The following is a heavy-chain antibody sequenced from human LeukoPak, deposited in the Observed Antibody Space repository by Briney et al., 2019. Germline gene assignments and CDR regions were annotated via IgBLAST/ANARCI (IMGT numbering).Heavy chain of an antibody. V-gene: IGHV1-2*02. CDR1: GYTFTGYY. CDR2: INSDSGFT. Sequence: ASVKVSCKASGYTFTGYYMNWVRQAPGQGLEWMGWINSDSGFTKYAQKFQGRVTMTRGTSITTVYTDLTRLTSDDTAVYYCARNFDMKGFDPWGQGTLVTVSS. J-gene: IGHJ5*02. D-gene: IGHD3-9*01. CDR3: ARNFDMKGFDP.